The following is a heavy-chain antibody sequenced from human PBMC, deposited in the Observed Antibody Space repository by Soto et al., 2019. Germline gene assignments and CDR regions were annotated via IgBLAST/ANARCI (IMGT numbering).Heavy chain of an antibody. J-gene: IGHJ5*02. V-gene: IGHV3-30*04. CDR3: AKGGYYDTTGLNWFDP. CDR1: GFTFSTYA. Sequence: QVQLVESGGGVVQPGRSLRLSCAASGFTFSTYAMHWVRQAPGKGLEWVAAISYDGNNEYYADSVKGRFTISRDNSKNTLYLQMNRLRAEGTAVYYCAKGGYYDTTGLNWFDPWGQGTLVTVSS. D-gene: IGHD3-16*01. CDR2: ISYDGNNE.